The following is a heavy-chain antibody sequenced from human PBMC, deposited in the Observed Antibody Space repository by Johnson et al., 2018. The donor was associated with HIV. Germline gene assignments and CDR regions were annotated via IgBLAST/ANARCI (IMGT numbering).Heavy chain of an antibody. CDR2: ISYDGSNK. CDR1: GFTFSNYA. CDR3: ARAPIPAAFDI. J-gene: IGHJ3*02. V-gene: IGHV3-30*04. Sequence: QVQLVESGGGVVQPGRSLRLSCAASGFTFSNYAMHLVRQAPGKGLEWVAVISYDGSNKYYADSVKGRFTISRDNSKNTLYLQMNSLRAEDTAVYYCARAPIPAAFDISGQGTMVTVSS.